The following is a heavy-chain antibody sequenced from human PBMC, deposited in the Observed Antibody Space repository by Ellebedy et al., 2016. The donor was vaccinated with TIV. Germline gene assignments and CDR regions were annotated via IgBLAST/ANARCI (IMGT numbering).Heavy chain of an antibody. V-gene: IGHV4-59*01. CDR2: IYYSGST. Sequence: SETLSLTXTVSGGSISSYYWSWIRQPPGKGLEWIGYIYYSGSTNYNPSLKSRVTISVDTSKNQFSLKLSSVTAADTAVYYCARVGSPTQFGGGIVLDYWGQGTLVTVSS. J-gene: IGHJ4*02. CDR3: ARVGSPTQFGGGIVLDY. D-gene: IGHD3-16*02. CDR1: GGSISSYY.